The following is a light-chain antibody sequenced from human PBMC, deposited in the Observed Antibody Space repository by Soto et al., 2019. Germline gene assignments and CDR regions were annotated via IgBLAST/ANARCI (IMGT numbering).Light chain of an antibody. CDR2: EGT. CDR1: SSDVGSYKL. CDR3: CSYAGSRHYV. V-gene: IGLV2-23*01. Sequence: QSALTQPASVSGSPGQSITISCTGTSSDVGSYKLVSWYQQRPGKAPKFMIYEGTKRPSGISNRFSGSKSGNTASLTISGLQAEDEADYYCCSYAGSRHYVFGTGTKLTVL. J-gene: IGLJ1*01.